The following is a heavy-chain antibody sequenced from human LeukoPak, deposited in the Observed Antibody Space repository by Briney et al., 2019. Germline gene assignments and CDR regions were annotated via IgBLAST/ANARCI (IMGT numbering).Heavy chain of an antibody. CDR1: GFAFSGYG. CDR2: IAYDGSDK. V-gene: IGHV3-30*12. CDR3: AREPKYCTNGVCSPADAFDI. D-gene: IGHD2-8*01. Sequence: GGSLRLSCAASGFAFSGYGMHWVRQAPGKGLEWVTYIAYDGSDKFYADSVRGRFTISRDNAKNSLYLQMNSLRAEDTAVYYCAREPKYCTNGVCSPADAFDIWGQGTMVTVSS. J-gene: IGHJ3*02.